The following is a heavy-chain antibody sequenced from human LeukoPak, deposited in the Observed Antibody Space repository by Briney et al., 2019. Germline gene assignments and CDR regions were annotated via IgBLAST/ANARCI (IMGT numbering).Heavy chain of an antibody. CDR2: ISYDGSNK. V-gene: IGHV3-30-3*01. J-gene: IGHJ3*02. Sequence: GGSLRLSCAAPGFTFSSYAMHWVRQAPGKGLEWVAVISYDGSNKYYADSVKGRFTISRDNSKNTLYLQMNSLRAEDTAVYYCARDQGAFDIWGQGTMVTVSS. CDR3: ARDQGAFDI. CDR1: GFTFSSYA.